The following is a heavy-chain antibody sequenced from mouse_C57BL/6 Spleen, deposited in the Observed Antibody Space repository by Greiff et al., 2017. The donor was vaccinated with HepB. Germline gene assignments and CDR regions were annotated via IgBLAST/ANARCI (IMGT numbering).Heavy chain of an antibody. Sequence: VQLQEPGAELVRPGTSVKVSCKASGYAFTNYLIEWVKQRPGQGLEWIGVINPGSGGTNYNEKFKGKATLTEDKASSTAYMQLSSLTSEDSAVYFCAISGSRFTDYWGQGTTLTVSS. V-gene: IGHV1-54*01. CDR3: AISGSRFTDY. CDR1: GYAFTNYL. D-gene: IGHD2-12*01. CDR2: INPGSGGT. J-gene: IGHJ2*01.